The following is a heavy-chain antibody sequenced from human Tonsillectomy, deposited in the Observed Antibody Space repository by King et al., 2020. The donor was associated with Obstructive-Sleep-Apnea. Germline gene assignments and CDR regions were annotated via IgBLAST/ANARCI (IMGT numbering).Heavy chain of an antibody. V-gene: IGHV3-43*01. Sequence: QLVQSGGVVVQPGGSLRLYCAASGFTFDDYTMHWVRQAPGKGLEWVSLISWDGGSTYYADSVKGRFTISRDNSRNSLYLQMNSLRTEDTALYYCALGYSSALGSFDIWGQGTMVTVSS. CDR2: ISWDGGST. J-gene: IGHJ3*02. D-gene: IGHD6-19*01. CDR1: GFTFDDYT. CDR3: ALGYSSALGSFDI.